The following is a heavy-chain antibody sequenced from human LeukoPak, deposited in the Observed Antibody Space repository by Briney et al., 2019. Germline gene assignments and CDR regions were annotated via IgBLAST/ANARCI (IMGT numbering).Heavy chain of an antibody. CDR1: GRSISRGDYY. Sequence: SQTLSLTCTVSGRSISRGDYYWGWIRQPPGKGLEWLGDIYYSESTHSNPTLKRRVTISVETSKNNFSCKLRSVTAADTAVYYCARERITIFGVVKNWSDGWGQGTLVSVSA. V-gene: IGHV4-30-4*08. J-gene: IGHJ5*02. CDR3: ARERITIFGVVKNWSDG. D-gene: IGHD3-3*01. CDR2: IYYSEST.